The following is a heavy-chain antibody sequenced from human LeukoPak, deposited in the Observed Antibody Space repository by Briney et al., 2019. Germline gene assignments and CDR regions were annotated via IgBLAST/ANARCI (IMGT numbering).Heavy chain of an antibody. J-gene: IGHJ3*02. CDR3: ARDGYNPVAFDI. V-gene: IGHV4-39*02. CDR2: IYYSGST. D-gene: IGHD5-24*01. Sequence: SETLSLTCTVSGGSISSSSYYWGWIRQPPGKGLEWIGSIYYSGSTYYNPSLKSRVTISVDTSKNQFSLKLSSVTAADTAVYYCARDGYNPVAFDIWGQGTVVTVSS. CDR1: GGSISSSSYY.